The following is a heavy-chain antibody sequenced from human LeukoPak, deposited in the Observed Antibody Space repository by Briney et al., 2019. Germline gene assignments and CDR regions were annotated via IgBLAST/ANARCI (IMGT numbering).Heavy chain of an antibody. Sequence: GGSLRLSCAASGFTFSSYSMNWVRQAPGKGLEWVSSISSSSSYIYYADSVKGRFTISRDNAKNSLYLQMNSLRAEDTAVCYCAAGYCSGGSCYQDFDYWGQGTLVTVSS. CDR1: GFTFSSYS. CDR2: ISSSSSYI. J-gene: IGHJ4*02. V-gene: IGHV3-21*01. CDR3: AAGYCSGGSCYQDFDY. D-gene: IGHD2-15*01.